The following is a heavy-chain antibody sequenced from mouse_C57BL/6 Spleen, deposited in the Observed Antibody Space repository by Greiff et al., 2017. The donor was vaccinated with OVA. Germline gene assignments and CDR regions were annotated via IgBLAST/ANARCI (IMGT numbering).Heavy chain of an antibody. CDR3: ARSPNSAGYVGAY. V-gene: IGHV2-9-1*01. CDR2: IWTGGGT. Sequence: VQGVESGPGLVAPSQCLSLTCTVSGFSLTSYAISWFRQPPGKGLEWLGVIWTGGGTNYNSALNSRLSISKDNSNSQVCIQMNSLQTDDTARDDCARSPNSAGYVGAYWGQGTLVTVSA. D-gene: IGHD3-2*02. CDR1: GFSLTSYA. J-gene: IGHJ3*01.